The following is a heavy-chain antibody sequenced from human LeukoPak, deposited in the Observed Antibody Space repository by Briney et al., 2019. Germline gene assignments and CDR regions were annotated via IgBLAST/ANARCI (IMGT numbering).Heavy chain of an antibody. Sequence: GGSLRLSCAASGFIFSTCAMSWVRQAPGKGLEWVSTVSGSGGTTYYADSVKGRFTISRDNSKNTLYLQMNSLRAEDTAVYYCAKDRSSSSWFDGYDIWGQGTMVTVSS. CDR2: VSGSGGTT. V-gene: IGHV3-23*01. CDR1: GFIFSTCA. CDR3: AKDRSSSSWFDGYDI. J-gene: IGHJ3*02. D-gene: IGHD6-13*01.